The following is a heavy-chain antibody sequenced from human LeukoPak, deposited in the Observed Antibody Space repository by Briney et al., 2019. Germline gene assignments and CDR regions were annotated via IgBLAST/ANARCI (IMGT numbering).Heavy chain of an antibody. CDR1: GFTFDDYA. CDR2: VNENGGNT. CDR3: AKGDCGGGCYLVDF. J-gene: IGHJ4*02. V-gene: IGHV3-9*01. D-gene: IGHD2-15*01. Sequence: GGSLRLSCAASGFTFDDYAMHWVRQVPGKGLEWVSSVNENGGNTDYAGSVKGRFTISRDNTRNSLYLQMNSLRPEDTALYYCAKGDCGGGCYLVDFWGQGTLVAVSS.